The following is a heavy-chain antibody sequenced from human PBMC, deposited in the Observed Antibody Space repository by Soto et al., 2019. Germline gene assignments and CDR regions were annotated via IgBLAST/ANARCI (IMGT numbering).Heavy chain of an antibody. V-gene: IGHV4-34*01. CDR2: INHSGST. CDR1: GGSFSVYY. CDR3: ARGWRNCSGGSCYLYNWFDP. J-gene: IGHJ5*02. Sequence: SETLSLTCAVYGGSFSVYYWSWIRHPPGKGLEWIGEINHSGSTNYNPSLKSRVTISVDTSKNQFSLKLSSVTAADTAVYYCARGWRNCSGGSCYLYNWFDPWGQGTLVTVSS. D-gene: IGHD2-15*01.